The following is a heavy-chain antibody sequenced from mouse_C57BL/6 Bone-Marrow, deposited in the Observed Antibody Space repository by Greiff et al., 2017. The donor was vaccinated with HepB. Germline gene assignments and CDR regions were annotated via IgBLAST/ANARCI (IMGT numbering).Heavy chain of an antibody. CDR1: GYTFTSYW. J-gene: IGHJ4*01. V-gene: IGHV1-50*01. Sequence: QVQLQQPGAELVKPGASVKLSCKASGYTFTSYWMQWVKQRPGQGLEWIGEIDPSDSYTNYNQKFKGKATLTVDTSSSTAYMQLSSLTSEYSAVYCCARVYDYDPYYAMDYWGQGTSVTVSS. CDR3: ARVYDYDPYYAMDY. CDR2: IDPSDSYT. D-gene: IGHD2-4*01.